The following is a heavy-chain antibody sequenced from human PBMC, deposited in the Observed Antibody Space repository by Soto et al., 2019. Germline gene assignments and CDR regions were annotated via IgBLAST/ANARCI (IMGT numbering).Heavy chain of an antibody. Sequence: QVQLVQSGAEVKKPGASVKVSCKASGYTFTSYAMHWVRQASGQSLEWMGWINTANGNTQYSQKFQGRVTITRDTSASTAYMELSSLRSEDTALYYCARGTCSGGGCYSFHFEYWGQGTLVTVSS. CDR3: ARGTCSGGGCYSFHFEY. CDR2: INTANGNT. V-gene: IGHV1-3*04. J-gene: IGHJ4*02. CDR1: GYTFTSYA. D-gene: IGHD2-15*01.